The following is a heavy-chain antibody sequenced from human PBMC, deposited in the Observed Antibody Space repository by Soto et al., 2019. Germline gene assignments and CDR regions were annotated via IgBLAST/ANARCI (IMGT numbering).Heavy chain of an antibody. J-gene: IGHJ4*02. CDR2: IYPTDSET. CDR1: GYSFNNYW. D-gene: IGHD2-2*01. V-gene: IGHV5-51*01. Sequence: EVHLVQSGAEGKKPGESLRISCKGSGYSFNNYWIGWARQRPGKGLEWLGSIYPTDSETRYSPSFQGQVTISADKSMTTAYLEWGSLRASDTAIYYCARHFSHQSERDYWGQGTQVTVSS. CDR3: ARHFSHQSERDY.